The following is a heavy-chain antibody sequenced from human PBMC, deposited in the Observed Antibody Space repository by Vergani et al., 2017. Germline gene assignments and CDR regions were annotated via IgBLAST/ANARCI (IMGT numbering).Heavy chain of an antibody. CDR1: GGSPSSGSYY. J-gene: IGHJ3*02. V-gene: IGHV4-31*03. CDR2: IYNSGST. Sequence: QVQLQESGPGLLKPSQTLSLTCTVSGGSPSSGSYYWSWVRQPPGKGLEWIGYIYNSGSTYYNPSLKSRVTISVDASKNLFFLKLSSVTAADTAVYCCASQDDHNGKPGAFDIWGQGTKVTVTS. D-gene: IGHD2-8*01. CDR3: ASQDDHNGKPGAFDI.